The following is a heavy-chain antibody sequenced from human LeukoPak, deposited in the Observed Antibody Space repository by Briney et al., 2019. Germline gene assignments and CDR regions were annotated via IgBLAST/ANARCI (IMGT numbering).Heavy chain of an antibody. CDR3: ARFSGYFVVVGNFDP. CDR2: INHSGST. D-gene: IGHD2-2*01. Sequence: SETLSLTCAVYGGSFSGYYWSWIRQPPGKGLEWIREINHSGSTNYNPSLKSRVTISVDTSKNQFSLKLSSVTAADTAVYYCARFSGYFVVVGNFDPWGPGTLVTVSS. V-gene: IGHV4-34*01. J-gene: IGHJ5*02. CDR1: GGSFSGYY.